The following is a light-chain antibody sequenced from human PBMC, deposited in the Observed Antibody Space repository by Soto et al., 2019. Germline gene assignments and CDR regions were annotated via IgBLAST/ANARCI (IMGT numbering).Light chain of an antibody. Sequence: QSALTQPASVSGSPGQSITISCTGTCSDVGNYNLVSWYQQHPGKAPKLMIYEVSERPSGVSNRFSGSKSGNTASLTISGLQAEDEADYYCCSYAGSSTLVFGGGTKLTVL. V-gene: IGLV2-23*02. CDR3: CSYAGSSTLV. CDR2: EVS. CDR1: CSDVGNYNL. J-gene: IGLJ2*01.